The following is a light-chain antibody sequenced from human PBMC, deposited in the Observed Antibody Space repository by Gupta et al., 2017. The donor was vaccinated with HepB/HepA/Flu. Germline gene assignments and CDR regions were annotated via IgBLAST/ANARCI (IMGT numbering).Light chain of an antibody. Sequence: EIVMTQSPATLSVSPGERATLSCRASHSVSTNVAWYRQSPGQAPRLLIYGASTRATGIPARFSGSGSGTEFTLTISSLQSEDFAVYFCHQYNNWPPWTFGQGTKVEI. CDR2: GAS. CDR1: HSVSTN. J-gene: IGKJ1*01. V-gene: IGKV3-15*01. CDR3: HQYNNWPPWT.